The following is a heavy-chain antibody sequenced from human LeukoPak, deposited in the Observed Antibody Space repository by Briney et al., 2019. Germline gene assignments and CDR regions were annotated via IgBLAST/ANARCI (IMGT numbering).Heavy chain of an antibody. J-gene: IGHJ3*02. CDR2: INHSGST. Sequence: PSETLSLTCAVYGGSFSGYYWSWIRRPPGKGLEWVGEINHSGSTNYNPSLKSRVTISVDTSKNQFSLKLSSVTAADTAVYYCARGRLFYGSGSNGPQPRAPEAFDIWGQGTMVTVSS. D-gene: IGHD3-10*01. CDR1: GGSFSGYY. V-gene: IGHV4-34*01. CDR3: ARGRLFYGSGSNGPQPRAPEAFDI.